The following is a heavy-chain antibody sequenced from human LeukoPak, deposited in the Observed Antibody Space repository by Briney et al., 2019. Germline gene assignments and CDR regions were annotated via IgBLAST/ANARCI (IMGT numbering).Heavy chain of an antibody. V-gene: IGHV4-59*12. CDR3: ARGGNYYDSSGYYFPAPQ. CDR1: DDSITNY. CDR2: IDHTGIT. D-gene: IGHD3-22*01. J-gene: IGHJ4*02. Sequence: PSETLSLTCTVSDDSITNYWSWIRQPPGKGLEWIGYIDHTGITNYNPSLNSRVTISRDTSKNHFSLKLSSVTAADTAVYFCARGGNYYDSSGYYFPAPQWGQGTLVTVSS.